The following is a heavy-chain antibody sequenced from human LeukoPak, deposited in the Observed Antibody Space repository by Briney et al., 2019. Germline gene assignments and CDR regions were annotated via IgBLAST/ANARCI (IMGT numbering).Heavy chain of an antibody. V-gene: IGHV3-30*03. CDR2: ISYDGSNK. J-gene: IGHJ5*02. CDR3: ARDSLYGSGTNWFDP. Sequence: PGRSLRLSCAASGFTFSSYGMHWVRQAPGKGLEWVAVISYDGSNKYYADSVKGRFTISRDNSKNTLYLQMNSLRAEDTAVYYCARDSLYGSGTNWFDPWGQGTLVTVSS. CDR1: GFTFSSYG. D-gene: IGHD3-10*01.